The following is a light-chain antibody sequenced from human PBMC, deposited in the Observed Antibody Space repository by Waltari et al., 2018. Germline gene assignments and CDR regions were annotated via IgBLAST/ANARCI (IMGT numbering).Light chain of an antibody. V-gene: IGLV4-69*01. Sequence: QLVVTQSSSASASLGASVKLTCTLDSGHSNNIIAWLQQQPEKGPRYLMKINSDGSHSKGDEIPGGFSGSSSGAERYLTISNLQAEDEGDYCCQTGGHGTWVFGGGTKLTVL. J-gene: IGLJ3*02. CDR2: INSDGSH. CDR1: SGHSNNI. CDR3: QTGGHGTWV.